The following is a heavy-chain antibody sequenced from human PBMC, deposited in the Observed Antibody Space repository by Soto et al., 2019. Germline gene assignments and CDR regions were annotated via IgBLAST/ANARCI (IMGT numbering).Heavy chain of an antibody. V-gene: IGHV3-11*06. CDR1: GFSLSDYS. CDR2: ISSSISYT. CDR3: ARVRGGGPFDD. D-gene: IGHD1-26*01. Sequence: QVQLVESGGGLVKPGGSLTLSCAASGFSLSDYSMSWIRQAPGKGLEWVSYISSSISYTHYADSVKGRFTASRDNAKNSVFLHLNSLRAEDTSVYYCARVRGGGPFDDWGQGTLVTVSS. J-gene: IGHJ4*02.